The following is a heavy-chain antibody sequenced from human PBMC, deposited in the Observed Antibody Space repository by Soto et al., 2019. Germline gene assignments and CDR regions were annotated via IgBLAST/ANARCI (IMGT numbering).Heavy chain of an antibody. V-gene: IGHV1-18*01. Sequence: ASVKVSCKASGYTFTSYGISWVRQAPGQGLEWMGWISAYNGNTNYAQKLQGRVTMTTDTSTSTAYMELRSLRSDDTAVYYCAREEGAALLLWFEDTATGWFDPWGQGTLVTVSS. CDR2: ISAYNGNT. CDR1: GYTFTSYG. J-gene: IGHJ5*02. CDR3: AREEGAALLLWFEDTATGWFDP. D-gene: IGHD3-10*01.